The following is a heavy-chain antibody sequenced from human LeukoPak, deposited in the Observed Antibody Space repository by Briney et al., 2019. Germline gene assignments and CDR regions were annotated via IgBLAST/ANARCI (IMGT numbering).Heavy chain of an antibody. CDR3: ATGYCSSTSCRDYYHYYCYYYMDV. CDR1: GGTFSSYA. D-gene: IGHD2-2*01. J-gene: IGHJ6*03. V-gene: IGHV1-69*06. Sequence: SVKVSCKASGGTFSSYAISWVRQAPGQGLEWMGGIIPIFGTANYAQKFQGRVTITADKSTSTAYMELSSLRSEDTAVYYCATGYCSSTSCRDYYHYYCYYYMDVWGKGTTVTVSS. CDR2: IIPIFGTA.